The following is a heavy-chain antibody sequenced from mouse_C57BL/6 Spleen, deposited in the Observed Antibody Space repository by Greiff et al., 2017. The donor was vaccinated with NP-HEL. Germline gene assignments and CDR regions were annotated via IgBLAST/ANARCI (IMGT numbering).Heavy chain of an antibody. CDR3: ARGTMVTTRGFAY. CDR1: GYTFTDYY. D-gene: IGHD2-2*01. V-gene: IGHV1-26*01. CDR2: INPNNGGT. J-gene: IGHJ3*01. Sequence: EVQLQQSGPELVKPGASVKISCKASGYTFTDYYMNWVKQSHGKSLEWIGDINPNNGGTSYNQKFKGKATLTVDKSSSTAYMELRSLTSEDSAVYYCARGTMVTTRGFAYWGQGTLVTVSA.